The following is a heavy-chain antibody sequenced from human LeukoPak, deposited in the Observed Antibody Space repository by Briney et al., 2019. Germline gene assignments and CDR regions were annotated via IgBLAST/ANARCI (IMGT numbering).Heavy chain of an antibody. D-gene: IGHD6-13*01. V-gene: IGHV3-33*01. J-gene: IGHJ4*02. CDR3: ARSQSSSLIDY. CDR2: IWYDGSSK. Sequence: GGSLRLSCAASGFSFSAYGVHWVRQAPGKGLEWVAVIWYDGSSKDYADSVKGRFTLSRDNSKNTLYLQMNSLTVEDTAVYYCARSQSSSLIDYWGQGTLVTVSS. CDR1: GFSFSAYG.